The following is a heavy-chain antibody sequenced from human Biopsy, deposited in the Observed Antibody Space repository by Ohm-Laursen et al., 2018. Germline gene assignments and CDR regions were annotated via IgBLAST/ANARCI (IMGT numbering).Heavy chain of an antibody. V-gene: IGHV4-59*11. Sequence: GTLSLTYPVSGGSFTGHYWTWIRQPPGKGLEWIGHISHTGYTSYKSSLKSRVTISLDTSRKHFSPRLTSLAVADTAVYYCARGSNEYGGLYFPHWGQGTLVTVSS. CDR2: ISHTGYT. CDR3: ARGSNEYGGLYFPH. J-gene: IGHJ1*01. CDR1: GGSFTGHY. D-gene: IGHD4-23*01.